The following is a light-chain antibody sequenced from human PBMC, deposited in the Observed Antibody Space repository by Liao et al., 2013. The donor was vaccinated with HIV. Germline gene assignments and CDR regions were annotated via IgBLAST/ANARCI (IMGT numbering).Light chain of an antibody. V-gene: IGLV3-1*01. CDR1: KLGEKY. CDR2: EDT. CDR3: LAWDGDTAV. J-gene: IGLJ1*01. Sequence: SYVVTQPPSVSVSPGQTATITCSGDKLGEKYASWYQQKPGQSPVLVIYEDTKRPSGIPERFSGSNSDNTPTLTVSGTQAVDEADYFCLAWDGDTAVFGTGTRVTVL.